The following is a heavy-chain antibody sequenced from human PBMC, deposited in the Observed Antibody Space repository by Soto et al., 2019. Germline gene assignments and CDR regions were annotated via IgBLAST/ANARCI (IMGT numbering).Heavy chain of an antibody. CDR2: ISYDETNE. CDR3: AKDLRTTISDYGMDV. V-gene: IGHV3-30*18. CDR1: GFTFGSHG. J-gene: IGHJ6*02. Sequence: QVQLVESGGGLVQPGGSLRLTCVASGFTFGSHGRHWVRQAPGKGLEWVAVISYDETNEHYVDSVKGRFTIPRDNSKSILYLQMNRLRPEDTAVYKCAKDLRTTISDYGMDVWGQGTTVTVSS.